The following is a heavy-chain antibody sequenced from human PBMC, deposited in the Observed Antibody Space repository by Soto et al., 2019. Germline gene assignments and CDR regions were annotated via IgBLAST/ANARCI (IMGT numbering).Heavy chain of an antibody. CDR2: IIPIFGTA. CDR3: ARDGRQLVRGNWFDP. J-gene: IGHJ5*02. Sequence: KVSCKASGGTFSSYAISWVRQAPGQGLEWMGGIIPIFGTANYAQKFQGRVTITADESTSTAYMELSSLRSEDTAVYYCARDGRQLVRGNWFDPWGQGTLVTVSS. V-gene: IGHV1-69*01. CDR1: GGTFSSYA. D-gene: IGHD6-13*01.